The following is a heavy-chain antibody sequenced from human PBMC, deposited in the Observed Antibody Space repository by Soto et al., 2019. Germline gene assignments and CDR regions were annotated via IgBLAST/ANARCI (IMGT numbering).Heavy chain of an antibody. CDR3: ARGQEGVVATH. D-gene: IGHD2-15*01. V-gene: IGHV4-34*01. Sequence: QVQLQQWGAGLLKPSETLSLTCAVNGGSFTGYYWSWVRQPPGKGLEWIGEIKDGGSTNYSPSLRSRFTISADTSKKQFSLKVTSVTAADTAVYSCARGQEGVVATHWDQGTLVTVSS. J-gene: IGHJ4*02. CDR1: GGSFTGYY. CDR2: IKDGGST.